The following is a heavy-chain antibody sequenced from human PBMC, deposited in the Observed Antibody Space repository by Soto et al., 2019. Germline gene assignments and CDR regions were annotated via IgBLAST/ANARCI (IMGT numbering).Heavy chain of an antibody. D-gene: IGHD5-18*01. CDR1: GVSVSSGDHY. CDR3: ARGRGYGYGIDY. CDR2: IQYGAST. V-gene: IGHV4-30-4*01. Sequence: SETLSLTCTVSGVSVSSGDHYWSWLRQPPGKGLESIVYIQYGASTYYNPSLTSRTTISVDTSKNQFSLMLRSVTAADTAVYYCARGRGYGYGIDYWGQGTLVTVSS. J-gene: IGHJ4*02.